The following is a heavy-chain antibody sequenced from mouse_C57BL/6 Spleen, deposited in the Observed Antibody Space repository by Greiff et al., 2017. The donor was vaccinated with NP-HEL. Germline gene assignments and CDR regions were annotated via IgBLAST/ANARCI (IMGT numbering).Heavy chain of an antibody. CDR3: ARGSSGYFFAY. CDR1: VSSFPAST. Sequence: VQLQQSGPELVTPFSSFPLSFISSVSSFPASTMTWVTPRTGKSLEWLGVINPPSFPPRYNQKFKGKATLTVDQSSSTAYMQLNSLTSEDSAVYYCARGSSGYFFAYWGQGTLVTVSA. CDR2: INPPSFPP. J-gene: IGHJ3*01. D-gene: IGHD3-2*02. V-gene: IGHV1-39*01.